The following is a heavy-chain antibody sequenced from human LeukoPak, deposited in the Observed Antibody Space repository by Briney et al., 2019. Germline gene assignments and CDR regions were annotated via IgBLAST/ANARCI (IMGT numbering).Heavy chain of an antibody. V-gene: IGHV3-13*01. Sequence: GGSLRLSCAASGFTFKSYDMHWVRQVAGRGLEWVSGIGTAGDTYYQGSVKGRFTISRENAKNTLYLQMNSLRAEDTAVYYCAKVGEWYYYGMDVWGQGTTVTVSS. CDR1: GFTFKSYD. CDR3: AKVGEWYYYGMDV. J-gene: IGHJ6*02. D-gene: IGHD2-8*01. CDR2: IGTAGDT.